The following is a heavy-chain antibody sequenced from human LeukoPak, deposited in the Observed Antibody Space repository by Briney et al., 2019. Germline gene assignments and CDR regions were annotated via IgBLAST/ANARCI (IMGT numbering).Heavy chain of an antibody. J-gene: IGHJ3*01. CDR3: AKDRYYGSGSLAH. Sequence: GGSLRLSCVGSGFTFGSYGMHWVRQAPGKGLGGVAFIRFDGSNKFYSESVKGRFTISRDDSKNTLSLQMNSLRAEDTAVYFCAKDRYYGSGSLAHWGQGTMVTVSS. V-gene: IGHV3-30*02. D-gene: IGHD3-10*01. CDR2: IRFDGSNK. CDR1: GFTFGSYG.